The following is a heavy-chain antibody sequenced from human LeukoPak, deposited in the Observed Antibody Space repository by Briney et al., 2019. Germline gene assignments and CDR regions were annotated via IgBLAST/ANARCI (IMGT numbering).Heavy chain of an antibody. D-gene: IGHD2-2*01. Sequence: PSETLSLTCTVSGGSISSGSYYWSWIRQPAGKGLEWIGRIYTSGSTNYNPSLKSRVTISVDTSKNQFSLKLSSVTAADTAVYYCASSPAESPIDYWGQGTLVTVSS. CDR1: GGSISSGSYY. CDR2: IYTSGST. V-gene: IGHV4-61*02. CDR3: ASSPAESPIDY. J-gene: IGHJ4*02.